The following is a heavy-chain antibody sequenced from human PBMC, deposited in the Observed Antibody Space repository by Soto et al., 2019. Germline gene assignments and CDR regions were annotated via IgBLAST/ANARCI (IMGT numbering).Heavy chain of an antibody. CDR2: IKRDGSET. Sequence: SWVRQAPGKGLEWVANIKRDGSETHYVDSVKGRFTISRDNTKKSLYLQMKSLRVEDTAVYYCARDAYDYDSSGYYRYDAFDIWGQGTMVTVSS. D-gene: IGHD3-22*01. J-gene: IGHJ3*02. CDR3: ARDAYDYDSSGYYRYDAFDI. V-gene: IGHV3-7*01.